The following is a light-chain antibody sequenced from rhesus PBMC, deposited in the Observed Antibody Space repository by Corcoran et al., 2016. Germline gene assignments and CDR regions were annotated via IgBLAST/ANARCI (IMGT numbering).Light chain of an antibody. Sequence: QVILTQSPATLSLSPGERATLSCRASQSVSSYLAWYQQKPGQAPRPLFYGASSRATGIPDRFSGRGSGTEFTLTISSLEPEDFAVYYCQKYSSSPLTFGGGTKVEIK. CDR2: GAS. CDR3: QKYSSSPLT. V-gene: IGKV3-53*01. CDR1: QSVSSY. J-gene: IGKJ4*01.